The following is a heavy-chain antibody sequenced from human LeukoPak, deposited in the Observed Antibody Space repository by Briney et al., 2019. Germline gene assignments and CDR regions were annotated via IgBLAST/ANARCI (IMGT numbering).Heavy chain of an antibody. CDR2: IIPILGIA. J-gene: IGHJ4*02. Sequence: SVKVSCKASGGTFSSYAISWVRQAPGQGLEWMGRIIPILGIANYAQKFQGRVTITADKSTSTAYMELSSLRSEDTAVYYCATDKEYGDYVYYFDYWGQGTLVTVSS. CDR1: GGTFSSYA. D-gene: IGHD4-17*01. CDR3: ATDKEYGDYVYYFDY. V-gene: IGHV1-69*04.